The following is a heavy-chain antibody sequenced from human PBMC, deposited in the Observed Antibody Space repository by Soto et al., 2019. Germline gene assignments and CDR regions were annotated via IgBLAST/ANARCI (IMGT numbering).Heavy chain of an antibody. CDR2: ISAYNGNT. D-gene: IGHD3-16*01. CDR3: AIGGTPIDS. V-gene: IGHV1-18*01. J-gene: IGHJ4*02. Sequence: QVQLVQSGAEVKKPGASVKVSCKASGYTFTNFGISWVRQAPGQGLEWMGWISAYNGNTNYAQNFQGRVTMTTDTSSSTAYRERRRLRSDDTAVYYCAIGGTPIDSWGKETLFTFSS. CDR1: GYTFTNFG.